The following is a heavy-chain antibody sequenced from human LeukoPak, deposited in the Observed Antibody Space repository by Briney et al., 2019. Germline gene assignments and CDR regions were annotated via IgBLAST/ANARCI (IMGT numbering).Heavy chain of an antibody. D-gene: IGHD6-13*01. J-gene: IGHJ4*02. CDR2: IYPGDSGT. CDR1: GYSFTSYW. V-gene: IGHV5-51*01. Sequence: GESLKISCKGSGYSFTSYWIGWVRQMPGKGLEWMGIIYPGDSGTRYSPSFQGQVTISADKSISTAYLQWSSLKASDTAMYYCARVLSSSWYYFDYWGQGTLVTVSS. CDR3: ARVLSSSWYYFDY.